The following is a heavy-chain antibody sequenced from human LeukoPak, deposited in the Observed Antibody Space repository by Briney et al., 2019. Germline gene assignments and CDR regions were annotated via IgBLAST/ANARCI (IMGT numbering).Heavy chain of an antibody. CDR1: GGSVSYYY. V-gene: IGHV4-39*01. D-gene: IGHD6-19*01. Sequence: PSETLSLTCTVSGGSVSYYYWSWIRQPPGKGLEWIGSIYYSGSTYYNPSLKSRVTISVDTSKNQFSLKLSSVTAADTAVYYCARQAVAGTFDYWGQGTLVTVSS. J-gene: IGHJ4*02. CDR3: ARQAVAGTFDY. CDR2: IYYSGST.